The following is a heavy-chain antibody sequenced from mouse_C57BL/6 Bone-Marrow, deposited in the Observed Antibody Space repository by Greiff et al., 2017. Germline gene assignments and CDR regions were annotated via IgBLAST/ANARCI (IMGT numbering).Heavy chain of an antibody. D-gene: IGHD1-1*01. J-gene: IGHJ4*01. Sequence: EVKVEESGPGLAKPSQTLSLTCSVPGYSITSDYWNWIRKFPGNKLEYMGYISYSGCTYYNPSLKSRISITRNTSKNQYYLQLNSVTTEDTATYYCASRKDYGSSYDAMDYWGQVTSGTVSS. CDR3: ASRKDYGSSYDAMDY. CDR1: GYSITSDY. CDR2: ISYSGCT. V-gene: IGHV3-8*01.